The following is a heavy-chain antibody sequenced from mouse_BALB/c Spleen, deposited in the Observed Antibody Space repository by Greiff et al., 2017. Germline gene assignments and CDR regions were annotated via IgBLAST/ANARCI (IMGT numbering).Heavy chain of an antibody. CDR2: ISTYYGNT. CDR3: ARGGAMITTAWFAY. CDR1: SYTFTDYA. Sequence: QVQLQQSGPELVRPGVSVKISCKGSSYTFTDYAMHWVKQSHAKSLEWIGVISTYYGNTNYNQKFKGKATLTVDKSSSTAYMQLSSPTSEDSAVYYWARGGAMITTAWFAYWGQGTLVTVSA. J-gene: IGHJ3*01. V-gene: IGHV1-67*01. D-gene: IGHD2-4*01.